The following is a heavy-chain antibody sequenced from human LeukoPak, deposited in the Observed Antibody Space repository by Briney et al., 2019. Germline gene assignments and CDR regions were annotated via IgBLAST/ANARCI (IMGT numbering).Heavy chain of an antibody. D-gene: IGHD6-19*01. V-gene: IGHV3-66*01. CDR3: ARDRRQWLGGTDAFDI. Sequence: GGSLRLSCAASGFTVSSYYMSWVRQAPGKGLEWVSVFYDRGSTYHADSVKGRFSISRDNSKNTLYLQMNSLRAEDTAVYYCARDRRQWLGGTDAFDIWGQGTMVTVSS. J-gene: IGHJ3*02. CDR1: GFTVSSYY. CDR2: FYDRGST.